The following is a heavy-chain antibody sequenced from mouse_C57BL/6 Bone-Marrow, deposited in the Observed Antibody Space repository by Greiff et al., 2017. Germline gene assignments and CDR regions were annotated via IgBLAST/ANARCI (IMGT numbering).Heavy chain of an antibody. CDR3: ARLITTVVDYAMDY. V-gene: IGHV1-39*01. D-gene: IGHD1-1*01. Sequence: LVESGPELVKPGASVKISCKASGYSFTDYNMNWVKQSNGKSLEWIGVINPNYGTTSYNQKFKGKATLTVDQSSSTAYMQLNSLTSEDSAVYYCARLITTVVDYAMDYWGQGTSVTVSS. CDR1: GYSFTDYN. J-gene: IGHJ4*01. CDR2: INPNYGTT.